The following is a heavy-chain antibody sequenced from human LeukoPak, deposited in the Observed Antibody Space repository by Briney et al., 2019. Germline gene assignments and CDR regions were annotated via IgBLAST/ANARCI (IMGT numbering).Heavy chain of an antibody. CDR1: GYSFTGYW. J-gene: IGHJ2*01. CDR3: ARPGGYYYTNWFSDL. D-gene: IGHD3-22*01. CDR2: IYPDDSDT. Sequence: GESLQISCKGSGYSFTGYWIGWVRPMPGKGLEWMGIIYPDDSDTRYSPSFQGQVTISADKSISTAYLQWSSLKASDTAIYYCARPGGYYYTNWFSDLWGRGTLVTVSS. V-gene: IGHV5-51*01.